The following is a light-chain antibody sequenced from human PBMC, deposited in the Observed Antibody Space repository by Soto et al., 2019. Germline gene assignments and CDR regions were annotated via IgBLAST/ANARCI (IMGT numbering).Light chain of an antibody. J-gene: IGKJ2*01. CDR3: QQRSNLPPYT. CDR2: DAS. Sequence: EIVLTQSPATLSLSPGERVTLSCRASQSVSSYLAWSQQKPGQAPRLLIYDASTRATGIPARFSGSGSGTDFTLTISSLEPEDFAAYYCQQRSNLPPYTFGQGTKLEIK. V-gene: IGKV3-11*01. CDR1: QSVSSY.